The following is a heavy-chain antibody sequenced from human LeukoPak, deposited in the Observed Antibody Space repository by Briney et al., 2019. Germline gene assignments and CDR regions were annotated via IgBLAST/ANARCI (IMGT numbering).Heavy chain of an antibody. D-gene: IGHD3-16*01. CDR3: AKGHSKGVSAGSDGLLWVH. CDR1: GFSFSNYA. J-gene: IGHJ4*02. CDR2: LSGVGSTT. V-gene: IGHV3-23*01. Sequence: GGSLRLSCAASGFSFSNYAMTWVRQAPGKGLEWVSSLSGVGSTTYYADSVEGRFTISRDNSNNTLYLQMNSLAVEDTATYFCAKGHSKGVSAGSDGLLWVHWGQGTLVTVSS.